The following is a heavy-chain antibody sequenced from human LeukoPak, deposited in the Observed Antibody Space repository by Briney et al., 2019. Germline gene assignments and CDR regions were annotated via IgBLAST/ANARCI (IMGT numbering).Heavy chain of an antibody. V-gene: IGHV4-4*07. J-gene: IGHJ5*02. CDR2: IYTSGST. CDR3: ARDRDYYDSSGYYSTEYNWFDP. CDR1: GGSISSYY. D-gene: IGHD3-22*01. Sequence: SETLSLTCTVSGGSISSYYWSWIRQPAGKGLEWIGRIYTSGSTNYNPFLKSRVTMSVDTSKNRFSLKLSSVTAADTAVYYCARDRDYYDSSGYYSTEYNWFDPWGQGTLVTVSS.